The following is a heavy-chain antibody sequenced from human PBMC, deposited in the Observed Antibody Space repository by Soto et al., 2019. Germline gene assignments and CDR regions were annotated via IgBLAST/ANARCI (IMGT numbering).Heavy chain of an antibody. D-gene: IGHD3-9*01. CDR3: AKDSYYDILTGYYGYFDY. CDR1: GFTFSSYG. V-gene: IGHV3-30*18. CDR2: ISYDGSNK. J-gene: IGHJ4*02. Sequence: GGSLRLSCAASGFTFSSYGMHWVRQAPGKGLEWVAVISYDGSNKYYADSVKGRFTISRDNSKNTLYLQMNSLRAEDTAVYYCAKDSYYDILTGYYGYFDYWGQGTLVTVSS.